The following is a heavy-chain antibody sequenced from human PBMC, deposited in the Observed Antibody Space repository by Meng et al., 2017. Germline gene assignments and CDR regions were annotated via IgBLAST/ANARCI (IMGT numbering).Heavy chain of an antibody. CDR1: GFTFSSYS. CDR2: ISSSSSYI. D-gene: IGHD5-24*01. V-gene: IGHV3-21*01. J-gene: IGHJ3*02. CDR3: ARDSGLLQFLSAFDI. Sequence: GESLKISCAASGFTFSSYSMNWVRQAPGKGLEWVSSISSSSSYIYYADSVKGRFTISRDNAKNSLYLQMNSLRAEDTAVYYCARDSGLLQFLSAFDIWGQGTRVTVSS.